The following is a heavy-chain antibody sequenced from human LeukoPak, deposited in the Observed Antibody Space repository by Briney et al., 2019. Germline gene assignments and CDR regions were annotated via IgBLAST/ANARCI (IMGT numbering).Heavy chain of an antibody. CDR3: AYTNNLKY. D-gene: IGHD3-16*01. V-gene: IGHV3-7*01. Sequence: GSLRLSCAASGVTLSGQWMNWVRQAPGQGLEWVANIKHDGSEKYYVDSVKGRFTISRDDAKNSLSLQMNSVRAEDTAVYYCAYTNNLKYWGQGTLVTVSS. CDR1: GVTLSGQW. CDR2: IKHDGSEK. J-gene: IGHJ4*02.